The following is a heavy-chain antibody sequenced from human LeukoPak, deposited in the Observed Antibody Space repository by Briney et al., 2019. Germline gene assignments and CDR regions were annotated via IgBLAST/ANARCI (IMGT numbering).Heavy chain of an antibody. V-gene: IGHV3-48*02. CDR3: TRVGTTGIDFDY. CDR1: GFPFSSCS. D-gene: IGHD1-1*01. Sequence: GGSLRLSCAASGFPFSSCSMTWVRQAPGKGLEWVSYISSSSTIYYADSVKGRFNISRDNAKNSLCLQMNSLRDEDTAVYYCTRVGTTGIDFDYWGQGTLVTVSS. J-gene: IGHJ4*02. CDR2: ISSSSTI.